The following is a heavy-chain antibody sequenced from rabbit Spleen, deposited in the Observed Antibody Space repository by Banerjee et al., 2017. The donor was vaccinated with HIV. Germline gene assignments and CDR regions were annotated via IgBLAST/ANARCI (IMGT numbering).Heavy chain of an antibody. J-gene: IGHJ4*01. D-gene: IGHD1-1*01. Sequence: QLEESGGRLVQPGGSLTLSCKAYGFTISNYWMNWVRQAPGKGLEWIGIIYPITETTYYANWVNGRFTISSDNAQNTVDLHMNSLTAADTATYFCARDLDGVIGWNFGWWGQGTLVTVS. CDR3: ARDLDGVIGWNFGW. V-gene: IGHV1S7*01. CDR2: IYPITETT. CDR1: GFTISNYW.